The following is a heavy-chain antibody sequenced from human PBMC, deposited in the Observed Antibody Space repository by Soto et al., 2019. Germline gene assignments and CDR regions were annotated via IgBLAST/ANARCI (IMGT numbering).Heavy chain of an antibody. Sequence: SVKVSCKASGGTFSSYAISWVRQAPGQGLEWMGGIIPIFGTANYAQKFQGRVTITADESTSTAYMELSSLRSEDTAVYYCATTSPRYSSSWSDSIFDYWGQGTLVTVSS. CDR2: IIPIFGTA. D-gene: IGHD6-13*01. V-gene: IGHV1-69*13. CDR3: ATTSPRYSSSWSDSIFDY. CDR1: GGTFSSYA. J-gene: IGHJ4*02.